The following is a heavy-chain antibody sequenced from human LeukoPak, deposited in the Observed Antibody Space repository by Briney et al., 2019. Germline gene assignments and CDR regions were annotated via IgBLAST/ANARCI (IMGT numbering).Heavy chain of an antibody. CDR3: ARGRGGGSITIFGVVIFDY. CDR2: INPNSGGT. D-gene: IGHD3-3*01. V-gene: IGHV1-2*02. CDR1: GYTFTSYD. J-gene: IGHJ4*02. Sequence: ASVKVSCKASGYTFTSYDINWVRQATGQGLEWMGWINPNSGGTNYAQKFQGRVTMTRDTSISTAYMELSRLRSDDTAVYYCARGRGGGSITIFGVVIFDYWGQGTLVTVSS.